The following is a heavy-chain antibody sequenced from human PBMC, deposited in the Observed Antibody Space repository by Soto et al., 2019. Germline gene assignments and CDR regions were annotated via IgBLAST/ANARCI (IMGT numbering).Heavy chain of an antibody. D-gene: IGHD1-26*01. Sequence: GGSLRLSCAASASIFKGHGMHWVRQVPGKGLEWLAIIRYDGSDEHYGDSVEGRFTISRDNSKNMLYLQMNSLRAEDTAVYYCARDGVGATTFFGFLDYWGQGT. CDR1: ASIFKGHG. V-gene: IGHV3-33*08. CDR2: IRYDGSDE. CDR3: ARDGVGATTFFGFLDY. J-gene: IGHJ4*02.